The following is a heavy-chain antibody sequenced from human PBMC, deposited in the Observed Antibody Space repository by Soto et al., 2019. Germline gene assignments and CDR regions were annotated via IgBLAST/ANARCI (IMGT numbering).Heavy chain of an antibody. CDR1: GFTFSSYW. V-gene: IGHV3-7*01. D-gene: IGHD2-2*01. Sequence: GGSLRLSCAASGFTFSSYWMSWVRQAPGKGLEWVANIKQDGSEKYYVDSVKGRFTISRDNAKNSLYLQMNSLRAEDTAVYYCASQRGLVLPAAIPYWGQGTLVTVSS. CDR3: ASQRGLVLPAAIPY. CDR2: IKQDGSEK. J-gene: IGHJ4*02.